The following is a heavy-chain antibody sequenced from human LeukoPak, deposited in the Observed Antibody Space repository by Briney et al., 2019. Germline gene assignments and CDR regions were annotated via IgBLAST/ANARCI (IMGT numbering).Heavy chain of an antibody. D-gene: IGHD3-22*01. V-gene: IGHV4-39*07. CDR3: ARGTYYYDSSGYYFDY. J-gene: IGHJ4*02. CDR2: IYHSGST. CDR1: GGSISSSSYY. Sequence: SETLSLTCTVSGGSISSSSYYWGWIRQPPGKGLEWIGYIYHSGSTYYNPSLKSRVTISVDRSKNQFSLKLSSVTAADTAVYYCARGTYYYDSSGYYFDYWGQGTLVTVSS.